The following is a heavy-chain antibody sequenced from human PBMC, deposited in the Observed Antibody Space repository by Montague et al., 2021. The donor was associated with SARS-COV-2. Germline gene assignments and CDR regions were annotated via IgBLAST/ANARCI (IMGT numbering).Heavy chain of an antibody. Sequence: TLSLTCTVSNYSVSSGYYWGWIRQFPGKGLEWISFKFHSGSTYYNPSLQSRVITSVDTSKNQVSLKLRSVSAADTAVYYCARGVVGPTVLFLEYWGQGILVAVSS. CDR3: ARGVVGPTVLFLEY. D-gene: IGHD1-26*01. V-gene: IGHV4-38-2*02. CDR1: NYSVSSGYY. J-gene: IGHJ4*02. CDR2: KFHSGST.